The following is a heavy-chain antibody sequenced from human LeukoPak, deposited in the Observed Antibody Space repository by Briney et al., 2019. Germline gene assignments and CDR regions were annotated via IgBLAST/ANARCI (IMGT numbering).Heavy chain of an antibody. CDR2: ISAYSSNT. Sequence: ASVKVSCKASGYSFTSYGISWVRQAPGQGLEWMGWISAYSSNTNSAQKVQGRVTVTTDTSASTAYMELRSLRSDDTAMYYCARDRAAAAGTRSFGYYGMDVWGQGTMVTVSS. J-gene: IGHJ6*02. D-gene: IGHD6-13*01. V-gene: IGHV1-18*01. CDR3: ARDRAAAAGTRSFGYYGMDV. CDR1: GYSFTSYG.